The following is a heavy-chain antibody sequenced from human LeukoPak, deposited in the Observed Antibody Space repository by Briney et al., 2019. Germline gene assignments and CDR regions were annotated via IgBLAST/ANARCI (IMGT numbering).Heavy chain of an antibody. CDR3: ARGYCSGGTCYLVENWFDP. Sequence: EASVKVSCKASGYTFTVYYMYWVRQAPGQGLEWMGRINPNSGDTDYAQNLQGRVTMTRDTSISTAYMELTNLRSDDTAVYYCARGYCSGGTCYLVENWFDPWGQGTLVTVSS. V-gene: IGHV1-2*06. CDR1: GYTFTVYY. CDR2: INPNSGDT. D-gene: IGHD2-15*01. J-gene: IGHJ5*02.